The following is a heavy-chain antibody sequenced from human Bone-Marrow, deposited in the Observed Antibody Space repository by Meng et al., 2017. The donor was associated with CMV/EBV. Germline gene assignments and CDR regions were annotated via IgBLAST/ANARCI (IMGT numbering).Heavy chain of an antibody. D-gene: IGHD5-12*01. CDR3: AKGGYSGYRSADY. V-gene: IGHV3-21*01. CDR1: EFTISSFG. Sequence: GGSLRLSCAASEFTISSFGINWVRQAPGKGLEWVSFISSSGSYTYYGDSVKGRFTISRDNAKNSLYLQMNSLRTEDTAVYYCAKGGYSGYRSADYWGQGTLVT. CDR2: ISSSGSYT. J-gene: IGHJ4*02.